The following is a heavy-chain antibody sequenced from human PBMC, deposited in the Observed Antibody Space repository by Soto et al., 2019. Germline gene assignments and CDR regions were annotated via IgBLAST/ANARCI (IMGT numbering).Heavy chain of an antibody. J-gene: IGHJ4*02. CDR2: IWYDGSNK. D-gene: IGHD6-19*01. Sequence: QVQLVESGGGVVQPGRSLRLSCAASGFTFSSYGMHWVRQAPGKGLEWVAVIWYDGSNKYYADSVKGRFTISRDNSKNTLYLQMNSLRAEDTAVHYCAREGLIAVAGKIDYWGQGTLVTVSS. CDR3: AREGLIAVAGKIDY. CDR1: GFTFSSYG. V-gene: IGHV3-33*01.